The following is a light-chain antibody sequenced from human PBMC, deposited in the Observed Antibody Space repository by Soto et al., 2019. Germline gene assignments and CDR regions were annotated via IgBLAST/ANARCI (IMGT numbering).Light chain of an antibody. CDR3: QHYDGSPRT. CDR1: QSVKSNY. J-gene: IGKJ2*01. CDR2: GVF. V-gene: IGKV3-20*01. Sequence: QFPGTESLSPGERATLSSMTSQSVKSNYLAWYQQKPGQAPRLLIYGVFNRAAGVPARFSGSGSGTDFTLTISGLEPEDSAVYYCQHYDGSPRTFGQGTKLEIK.